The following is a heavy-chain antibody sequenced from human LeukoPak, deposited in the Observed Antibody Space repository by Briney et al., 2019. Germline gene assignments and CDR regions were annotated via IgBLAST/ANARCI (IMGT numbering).Heavy chain of an antibody. J-gene: IGHJ4*02. D-gene: IGHD2-2*02. Sequence: PSETMSLTCAVYGGSFSGYYWSWIRQPPGKGLEWIGEINHSGSTNYNPSLKSRVTISVDTSKNQFSLKLSSVTAADTAVYYCALGAAAINYWGQGTLVTVSS. V-gene: IGHV4-34*01. CDR1: GGSFSGYY. CDR2: INHSGST. CDR3: ALGAAAINY.